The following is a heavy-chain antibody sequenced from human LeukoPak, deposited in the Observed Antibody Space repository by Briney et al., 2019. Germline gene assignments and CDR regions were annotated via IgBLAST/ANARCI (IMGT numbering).Heavy chain of an antibody. V-gene: IGHV3-53*01. D-gene: IGHD3-22*01. CDR3: ARDSPYYYDSSGYYY. CDR2: IYSGGST. CDR1: GFTFSSYW. J-gene: IGHJ4*02. Sequence: GGSLRLSCAASGFTFSSYWMSWVRQAPGKGLEWVSVIYSGGSTYYADSVKGRFTISRDNSKNTLYLQMNSLRAEDTAVYYCARDSPYYYDSSGYYYWGQGTLVTVSS.